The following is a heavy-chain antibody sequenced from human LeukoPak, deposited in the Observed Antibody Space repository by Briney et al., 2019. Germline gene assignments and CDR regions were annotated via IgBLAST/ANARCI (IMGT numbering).Heavy chain of an antibody. V-gene: IGHV4-30-2*01. D-gene: IGHD3-16*01. Sequence: KPSQTLSLTCTVSGGSISSGGYYWSWIRQPPGKGLEWIGYIYHSGSTYYNPSLKSRVTISVDRSKNQFSLKLSSVTAADTAVYYCARDETFGEGAFDIWGQGTMVTVSS. J-gene: IGHJ3*02. CDR1: GGSISSGGYY. CDR3: ARDETFGEGAFDI. CDR2: IYHSGST.